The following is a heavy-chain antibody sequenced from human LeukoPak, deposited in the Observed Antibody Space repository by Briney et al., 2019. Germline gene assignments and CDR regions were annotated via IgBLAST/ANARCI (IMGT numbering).Heavy chain of an antibody. J-gene: IGHJ4*02. Sequence: GGSLRLSCAASGFTFSSYAMSWVRQAPGKGLEWVSAISGSGGSTYYADSVKGRFTISRDNSKNTLYLQMNSLRAEDTAVYYCARDPRAGYYYDSSGYGLDYWGQGTLVTVSS. CDR1: GFTFSSYA. D-gene: IGHD3-22*01. CDR3: ARDPRAGYYYDSSGYGLDY. V-gene: IGHV3-23*01. CDR2: ISGSGGST.